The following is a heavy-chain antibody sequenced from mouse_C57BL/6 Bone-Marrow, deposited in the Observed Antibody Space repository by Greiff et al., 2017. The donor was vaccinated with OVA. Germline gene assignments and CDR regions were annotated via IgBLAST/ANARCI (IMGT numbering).Heavy chain of an antibody. J-gene: IGHJ2*01. D-gene: IGHD1-1*01. V-gene: IGHV6-6*01. CDR3: TPLITTGRYFDY. CDR2: IRNKANNHAT. Sequence: EVKVEESGGGLVQPGGSMKLSCAASGFTFSDAWMDWVRQSPEKGLEWVAEIRNKANNHATYYAESVKGRFTISRDDSKSSVYLQMNSLRAEDTGIYYCTPLITTGRYFDYWGQGTTLTVSS. CDR1: GFTFSDAW.